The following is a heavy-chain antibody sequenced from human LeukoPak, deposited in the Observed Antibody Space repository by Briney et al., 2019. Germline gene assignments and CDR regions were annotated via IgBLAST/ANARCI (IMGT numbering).Heavy chain of an antibody. J-gene: IGHJ5*02. CDR1: GYTFTSYD. CDR3: ARGDIWFGEFDP. Sequence: ASVKVSCKASGYTFTSYDINCVRQASGQGLEWMGWMNPNSGNTGYAQKFQGRATMTRNTSISTAYMELSSLRSEDTAVYYCARGDIWFGEFDPWGQGTLVTVSS. D-gene: IGHD3-10*01. CDR2: MNPNSGNT. V-gene: IGHV1-8*01.